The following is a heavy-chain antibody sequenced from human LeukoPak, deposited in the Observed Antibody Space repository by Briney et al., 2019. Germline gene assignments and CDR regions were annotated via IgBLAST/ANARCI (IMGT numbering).Heavy chain of an antibody. CDR1: GFTFSSYA. CDR2: IYSGGST. D-gene: IGHD3-10*01. Sequence: PGGSLRLSCAASGFTFSSYAMSWVRQAPGKGLEWVSVIYSGGSTYYADSVKGRFTISRDNSKNTLYLQMNSLRAEDTAVYYCASSYGSGSYYMYFDYWGQGTLVTVSS. CDR3: ASSYGSGSYYMYFDY. J-gene: IGHJ4*02. V-gene: IGHV3-53*01.